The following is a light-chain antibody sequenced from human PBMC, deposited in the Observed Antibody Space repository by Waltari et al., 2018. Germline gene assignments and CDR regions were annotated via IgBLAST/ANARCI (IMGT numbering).Light chain of an antibody. CDR1: RSNIGSNYH. CDR2: ANS. CDR3: LSFDSNLRAYV. V-gene: IGLV1-40*01. J-gene: IGLJ1*01. Sequence: QSVLTQPPSVSGAPGQRVTISCTGSRSNIGSNYHLPWYLQLPGTVPKLLIYANSNRPSGVPDRFSGSRSGTSASLAITGLQAEDEADYYCLSFDSNLRAYVFGTGTRVTVL.